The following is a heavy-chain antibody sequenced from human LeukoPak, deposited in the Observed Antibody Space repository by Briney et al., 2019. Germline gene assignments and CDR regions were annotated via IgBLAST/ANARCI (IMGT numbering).Heavy chain of an antibody. V-gene: IGHV3-23*01. CDR3: AKDLDDFWSGYYTEDWFDP. CDR2: ISGSGGST. D-gene: IGHD3-3*01. J-gene: IGHJ5*02. CDR1: GFTFSSYA. Sequence: PGGSLRLSCAASGFTFSSYAMSWVRQAPGKGLEWVSAISGSGGSTYYADSVKGRFTISRDNSKNTLYLQMNSLRAEDTAVYYCAKDLDDFWSGYYTEDWFDPWGQGTLVTVS.